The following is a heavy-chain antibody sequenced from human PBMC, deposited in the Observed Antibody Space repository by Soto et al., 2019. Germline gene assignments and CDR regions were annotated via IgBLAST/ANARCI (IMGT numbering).Heavy chain of an antibody. Sequence: SQTLSLTCAISGDSVSSHTAAWNWTRSSPSRGLELLGRTYYRSNWRPDYAVSVKSRITVNQDTSKNHFSLQLNAVTHDDTAVYYCARGVAGSGFDLWGQGTLVTVSS. J-gene: IGHJ4*02. D-gene: IGHD6-19*01. CDR1: GDSVSSHTAA. V-gene: IGHV6-1*01. CDR3: ARGVAGSGFDL. CDR2: TYYRSNWRP.